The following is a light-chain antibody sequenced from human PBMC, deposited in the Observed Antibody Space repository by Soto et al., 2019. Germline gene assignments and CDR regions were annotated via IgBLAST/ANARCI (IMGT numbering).Light chain of an antibody. J-gene: IGKJ5*01. CDR1: QAINTY. Sequence: DIQMTQSPSFLSASVGDRVTISCRASQAINTYLNWYQQKPGKAPKLLIYGTSDLQNGVPSRFSGGGSGTDFTLTISCLQPEDFATYYCQQSYSTLLITFGEGTRLEL. V-gene: IGKV1-39*01. CDR2: GTS. CDR3: QQSYSTLLIT.